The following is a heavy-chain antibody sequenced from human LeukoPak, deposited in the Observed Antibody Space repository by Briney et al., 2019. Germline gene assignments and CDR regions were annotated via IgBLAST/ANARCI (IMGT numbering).Heavy chain of an antibody. CDR1: GYTFTSYG. D-gene: IGHD6-13*01. V-gene: IGHV1-18*01. CDR3: ARYDSSSWYYDCFDY. J-gene: IGHJ4*02. CDR2: INAYNGNT. Sequence: ASVKVSCKASGYTFTSYGISWVRQAPGQGLEWMGWINAYNGNTNYAQKLQGRVTMTTDTSTSTAYMELRSLRSDDTAVYYCARYDSSSWYYDCFDYWGQGTLVIVSS.